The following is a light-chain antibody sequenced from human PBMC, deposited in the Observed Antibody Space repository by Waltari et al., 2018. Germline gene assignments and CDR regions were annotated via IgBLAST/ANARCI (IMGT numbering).Light chain of an antibody. CDR2: WAS. Sequence: DIVMTQSPDSLAVSLRERATTHCKSSQSVLYSSNNKNYLAGYQQKPGQPPKLLIYWASTRESGVPDRFSGSGSGTDFTLTISSLQAEDVAVYYCQQYYSTPWTFGQGTKVEIK. CDR3: QQYYSTPWT. J-gene: IGKJ1*01. CDR1: QSVLYSSNNKNY. V-gene: IGKV4-1*01.